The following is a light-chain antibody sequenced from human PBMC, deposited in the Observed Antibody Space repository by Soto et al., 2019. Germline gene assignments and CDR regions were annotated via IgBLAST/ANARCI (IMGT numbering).Light chain of an antibody. V-gene: IGLV2-23*01. Sequence: QSVLTQPASVSGSPGQSITISCTGTISDVGSYNLVSWYQHHPGKAPKLMISEGSKRPSGVSNRFSGSKSGNTASLTISGLQAEDEADYYCCSYAGSSTWVFGGGTKVTVL. J-gene: IGLJ2*01. CDR3: CSYAGSSTWV. CDR2: EGS. CDR1: ISDVGSYNL.